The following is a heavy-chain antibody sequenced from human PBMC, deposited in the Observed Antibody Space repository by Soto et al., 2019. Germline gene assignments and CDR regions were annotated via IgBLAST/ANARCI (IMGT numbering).Heavy chain of an antibody. J-gene: IGHJ4*02. V-gene: IGHV3-30*18. Sequence: GGSLRLSCAASGITFRNFGMHWVRQAPGKGLEWVAAISSDGSDKYYSDSVKGRFTISRDNSKNTLFLQMNSLRVEDTAVYYCAKGSEVARQELDYWGQGTLVTVSS. CDR1: GITFRNFG. CDR2: ISSDGSDK. D-gene: IGHD2-15*01. CDR3: AKGSEVARQELDY.